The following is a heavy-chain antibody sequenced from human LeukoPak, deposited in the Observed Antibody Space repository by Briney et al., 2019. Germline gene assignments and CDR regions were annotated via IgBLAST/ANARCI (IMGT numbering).Heavy chain of an antibody. Sequence: PGGSLRLSCAASGFTFDDYAMHWVRQAPGKGLEWVSGISWNSGSIGYADSVKGRFTISRGNAKNSLYLQMNSLRAEDTALYYCAKDFDYGDYYFDYWGQGTLVTVSS. CDR2: ISWNSGSI. CDR3: AKDFDYGDYYFDY. J-gene: IGHJ4*02. CDR1: GFTFDDYA. D-gene: IGHD4-17*01. V-gene: IGHV3-9*01.